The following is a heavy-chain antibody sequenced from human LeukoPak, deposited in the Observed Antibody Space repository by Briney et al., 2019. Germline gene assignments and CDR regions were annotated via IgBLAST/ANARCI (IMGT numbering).Heavy chain of an antibody. J-gene: IGHJ4*02. V-gene: IGHV3-30*04. CDR1: GFTFSSYA. CDR2: ISYDGSNK. CDR3: ARDPHGGPQYYFDY. Sequence: QAGGSLRLSCAASGFTFSSYAMHWVRQAPGKGLEWVAVISYDGSNKYYADSVKGRFTISRDNSKNTLYLQMNSLRAEDTAVYYCARDPHGGPQYYFDYWGQGTLVTVSS. D-gene: IGHD3-16*01.